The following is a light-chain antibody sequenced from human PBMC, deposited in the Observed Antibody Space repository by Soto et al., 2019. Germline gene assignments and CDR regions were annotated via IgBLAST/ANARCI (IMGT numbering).Light chain of an antibody. CDR3: QQRSNWPST. CDR1: QSVSSN. J-gene: IGKJ5*01. Sequence: ELVMTQSPATLSLSPGERATLSCRVSQSVSSNLAWYQQKPGQAPRLLIYGASTRATGIPARFSGSGSGTEFTLTIRSLESEDFAVYYCQQRSNWPSTFGEGTRLEIK. CDR2: GAS. V-gene: IGKV3-15*01.